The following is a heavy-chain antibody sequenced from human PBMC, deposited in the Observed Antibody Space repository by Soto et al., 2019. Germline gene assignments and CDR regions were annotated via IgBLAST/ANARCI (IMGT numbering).Heavy chain of an antibody. D-gene: IGHD1-26*01. V-gene: IGHV4-59*01. CDR2: IYYSGST. Sequence: PSETLSLTCTVSGVSITSYYWSWIRQPPGKGLEWVGYIYYSGSTRYNPSLKSRVTISIDTSKSQFSMKMTSVTAADTAMYYCARESGSYDPLDYWGQGTPVTFSS. J-gene: IGHJ4*02. CDR3: ARESGSYDPLDY. CDR1: GVSITSYY.